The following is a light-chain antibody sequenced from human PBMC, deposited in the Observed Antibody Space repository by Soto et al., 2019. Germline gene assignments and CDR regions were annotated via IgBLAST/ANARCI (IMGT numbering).Light chain of an antibody. CDR1: QSVSSN. CDR2: GAS. J-gene: IGKJ1*01. CDR3: QHYNNWPRT. V-gene: IGKV3-15*01. Sequence: EIVMTQSPATLSVSPGERVTLSCRASQSVSSNLAWYQQKPGQAPRLLIYGASTRATGILARFSGSGSGTEFTLTISSLQSEDFAVYYCQHYNNWPRTFGQGTKVEIK.